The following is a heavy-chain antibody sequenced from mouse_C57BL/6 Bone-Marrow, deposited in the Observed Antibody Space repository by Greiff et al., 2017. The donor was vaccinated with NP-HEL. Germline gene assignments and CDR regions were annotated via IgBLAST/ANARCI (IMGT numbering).Heavy chain of an antibody. D-gene: IGHD1-1*01. V-gene: IGHV1-69*01. CDR2: IDPSDSYT. J-gene: IGHJ4*01. CDR3: ARDGSSSRYAMDY. CDR1: GYTFTSYW. Sequence: QVQLQQPGAELVMPGASVKLSCKASGYTFTSYWMHWVKQRPGQGLEWIGEIDPSDSYTNYNQKFKGKSTLTVDKSSSTAYMQLSSLTSEDSAVYYCARDGSSSRYAMDYWGQGTSVTVSS.